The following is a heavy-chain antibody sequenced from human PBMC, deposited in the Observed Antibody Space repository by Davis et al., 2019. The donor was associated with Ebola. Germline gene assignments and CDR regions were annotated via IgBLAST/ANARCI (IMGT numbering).Heavy chain of an antibody. CDR2: IYPADSDT. CDR1: GYSFANYW. V-gene: IGHV5-51*01. J-gene: IGHJ4*02. Sequence: GESLKISCETSGYSFANYWIGWVRQMPGKGLEWMGIIYPADSDTRYSPSFQGQVTISADKSVNTAYLQWSSLRASDTAMYYCARRSYGAQEFDYWGQGSLVTVSS. D-gene: IGHD4-17*01. CDR3: ARRSYGAQEFDY.